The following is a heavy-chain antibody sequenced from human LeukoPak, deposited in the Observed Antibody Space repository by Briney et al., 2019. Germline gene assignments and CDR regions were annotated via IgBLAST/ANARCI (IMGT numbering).Heavy chain of an antibody. CDR2: INQDAGTT. CDR3: ARDPGWSSFDI. Sequence: GGSLRLSCVASGFSFTSYCMSWVRQAPGKDLEFVANINQDAGTTNYVDSVKGRLPISRDNAENSLYLQMSSLRAEDTALYYCARDPGWSSFDIWGQGIMVTVSS. V-gene: IGHV3-7*03. J-gene: IGHJ3*02. CDR1: GFSFTSYC. D-gene: IGHD2-15*01.